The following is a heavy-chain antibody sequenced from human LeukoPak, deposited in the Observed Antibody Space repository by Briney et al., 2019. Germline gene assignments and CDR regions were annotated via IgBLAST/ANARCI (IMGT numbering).Heavy chain of an antibody. CDR1: GFTFSSYE. CDR2: ISSSGSTI. V-gene: IGHV3-48*03. Sequence: GGSLRLSCAASGFTFSSYEMNWVRQAPGKGLEWVSYISSSGSTIYYADSVKGRFTISRDNAKNSLYLQMNSLRAEDTAVYYCARAIVGAAIFDYWGQGTLVTVSS. D-gene: IGHD1-26*01. CDR3: ARAIVGAAIFDY. J-gene: IGHJ4*02.